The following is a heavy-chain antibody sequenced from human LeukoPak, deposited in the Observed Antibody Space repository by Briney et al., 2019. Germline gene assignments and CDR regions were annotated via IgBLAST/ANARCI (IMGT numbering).Heavy chain of an antibody. V-gene: IGHV3-30-3*01. CDR2: ISYDGNNK. D-gene: IGHD6-13*01. J-gene: IGHJ6*02. CDR1: GFTFSSYA. Sequence: GRSLRLSCAASGFTFSSYALHWVRQAPGKGLEWVAVISYDGNNKYYVDSVKGRFTISRDNSKNTLYLQMNSLRAEDTAVYYCARGGYSSSWYSTNYYYYYGMDVWGQGTTVTVSS. CDR3: ARGGYSSSWYSTNYYYYYGMDV.